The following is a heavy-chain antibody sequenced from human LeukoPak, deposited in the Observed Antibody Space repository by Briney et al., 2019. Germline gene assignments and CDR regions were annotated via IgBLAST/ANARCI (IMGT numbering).Heavy chain of an antibody. CDR3: ARDGGYYYGSGRQYYFDY. CDR1: GFTFSSYS. D-gene: IGHD3-10*01. CDR2: ISSSSSTI. V-gene: IGHV3-48*02. J-gene: IGHJ4*02. Sequence: GGSLTLSCVDSGFTFSSYSMNWVRQAPGKGLEWVSYISSSSSTIYYADSVKGRFTISSDNAKDSLHLQMNSLRDEDTAVYYCARDGGYYYGSGRQYYFDYWGQGTLVTVSS.